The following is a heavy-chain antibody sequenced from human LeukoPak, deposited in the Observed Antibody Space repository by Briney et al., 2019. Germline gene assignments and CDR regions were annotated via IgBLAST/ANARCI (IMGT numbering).Heavy chain of an antibody. CDR1: GGSIKSHF. D-gene: IGHD3-9*01. J-gene: IGHJ3*02. V-gene: IGHV4-59*11. Sequence: SETLSLTCTVSGGSIKSHFWSWVRQPPGKRLEWIGYIFHSGSTNYNPSLKSRVTISVDTSKNQFSLRLTSVTAADTAVYYCTRRVDQLRYSDWLRSRNDAFDIWGQGTMVTVSS. CDR3: TRRVDQLRYSDWLRSRNDAFDI. CDR2: IFHSGST.